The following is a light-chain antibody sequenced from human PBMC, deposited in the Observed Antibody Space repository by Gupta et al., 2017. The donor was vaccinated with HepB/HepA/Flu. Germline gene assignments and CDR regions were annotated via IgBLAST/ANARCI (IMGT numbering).Light chain of an antibody. Sequence: QSALTQPASVSGSPGQSITISCTGTSSDVGGYNYVSWYQQHPGKVPKVMIYDVSNRAAGIANRFSGSKSGNTASLTISGLQAEDEADYYCSSFTSSNTVIFGGGTKLTVL. J-gene: IGLJ2*01. CDR1: SSDVGGYNY. CDR3: SSFTSSNTVI. CDR2: DVS. V-gene: IGLV2-14*01.